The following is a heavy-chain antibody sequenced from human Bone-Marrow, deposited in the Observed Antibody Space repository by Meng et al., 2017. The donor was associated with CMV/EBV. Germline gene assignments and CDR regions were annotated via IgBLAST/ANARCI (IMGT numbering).Heavy chain of an antibody. D-gene: IGHD6-13*01. CDR2: IYYSGST. Sequence: SETLSLSCAVSGGSVSSGSYYWSWIRQPPGKGLEWIGYIYYSGSTNYNPSLKSRVTISVDTSKNQFSLKLSSVTAADTAVYYCASELSASSSWDYYFDYWGQGTLVTVSS. J-gene: IGHJ4*02. V-gene: IGHV4-61*01. CDR3: ASELSASSSWDYYFDY. CDR1: GGSVSSGSYY.